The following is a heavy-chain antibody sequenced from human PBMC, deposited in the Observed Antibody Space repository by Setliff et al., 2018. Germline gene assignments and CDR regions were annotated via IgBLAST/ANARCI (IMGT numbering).Heavy chain of an antibody. V-gene: IGHV4-30-4*08. D-gene: IGHD1-26*01. CDR3: AREVGASTSSDAFDV. CDR1: GDSISSGDYF. Sequence: SETLSLTCTVSGDSISSGDYFWSWIRQPPGKGLEWIAYIYHSGSAYYNPSLKSRVTMSVDTSKNQFSLHLTSVTAAGTAVYYCAREVGASTSSDAFDVWGQGMMVTVSS. J-gene: IGHJ3*01. CDR2: IYHSGSA.